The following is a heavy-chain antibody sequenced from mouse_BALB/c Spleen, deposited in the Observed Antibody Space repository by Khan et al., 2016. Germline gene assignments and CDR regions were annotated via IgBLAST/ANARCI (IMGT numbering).Heavy chain of an antibody. CDR3: ASSYSDGTWFAY. Sequence: VQLQESGPSLVKPSQTLSLTCSVPGDSITSGYWNWIRKFPGNKLEYMGYISYSGSTYYNPSLKSRVSLPRDTSKNQYYLPLNSVTPEDTATYYCASSYSDGTWFAYWGQGTLVTVSA. V-gene: IGHV3-8*02. CDR2: ISYSGST. CDR1: GDSITSGY. J-gene: IGHJ3*01. D-gene: IGHD1-1*01.